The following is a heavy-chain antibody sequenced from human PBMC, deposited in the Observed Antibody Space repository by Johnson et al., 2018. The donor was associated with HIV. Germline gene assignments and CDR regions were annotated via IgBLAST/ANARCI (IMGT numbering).Heavy chain of an antibody. CDR2: IQYDGRNK. Sequence: VQLVESGGGVVQPGGSLRFSCAASGFSFSSYGMHWVRQAPGKGLEWVAFIQYDGRNKYYADSVKGRFTISRDNSKNTLYLQMNRLRAEDTAVYYCEKPRSLWLEGAFDIWGQGTMVTVSS. D-gene: IGHD3-10*01. CDR3: EKPRSLWLEGAFDI. V-gene: IGHV3-30*02. CDR1: GFSFSSYG. J-gene: IGHJ3*02.